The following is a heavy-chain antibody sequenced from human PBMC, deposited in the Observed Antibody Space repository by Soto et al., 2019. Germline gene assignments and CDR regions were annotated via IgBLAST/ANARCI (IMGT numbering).Heavy chain of an antibody. V-gene: IGHV3-66*01. J-gene: IGHJ4*02. CDR1: GFTVSNNY. CDR2: IYSDGAT. Sequence: GGSLRLSCAAFGFTVSNNYMAWVRQAPGKGLEWVSVIYSDGATYYADSVKGRFTISRDNSWNTVSLEMDRLRAEDTAVYFCARGGHCGRDCSLDNWGPGTLVTVSS. D-gene: IGHD2-21*01. CDR3: ARGGHCGRDCSLDN.